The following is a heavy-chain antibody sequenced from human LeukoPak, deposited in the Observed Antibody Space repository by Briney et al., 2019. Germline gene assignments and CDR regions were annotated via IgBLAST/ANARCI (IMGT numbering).Heavy chain of an antibody. D-gene: IGHD5-18*01. J-gene: IGHJ5*02. CDR2: IYYSGST. CDR3: ARGGASDGRRDWFDH. V-gene: IGHV4-59*01. CDR1: GGSLSSYY. Sequence: SETLSLTCTVSGGSLSSYYWSWIRQPPGKGLEWIGYIYYSGSTNYNPSPTSRVTISVDTSKNQFSLKLSSVTAADAAVYYCARGGASDGRRDWFDHWGQGTLVTVSS.